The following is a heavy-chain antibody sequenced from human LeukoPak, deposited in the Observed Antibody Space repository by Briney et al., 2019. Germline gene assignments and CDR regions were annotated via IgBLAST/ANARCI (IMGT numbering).Heavy chain of an antibody. CDR1: GFTFSDYY. D-gene: IGHD5-24*01. J-gene: IGHJ4*02. V-gene: IGHV3-30*03. Sequence: GGSLRLSCAASGFTFSDYYMSWVRQAPGKGLEWVAVISYDGSNKYYADSVKGRFTISRDNSKNTLYLQMNSLRAEDTAVYYCATSRRDGYKTFDYWGQGTLVTVSS. CDR2: ISYDGSNK. CDR3: ATSRRDGYKTFDY.